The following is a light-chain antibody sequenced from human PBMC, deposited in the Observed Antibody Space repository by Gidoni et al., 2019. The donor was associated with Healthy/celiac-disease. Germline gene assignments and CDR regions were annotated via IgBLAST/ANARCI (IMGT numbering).Light chain of an antibody. V-gene: IGKV2-28*01. CDR1: QSLLNSNGYNY. CDR3: MQALQTPLT. CDR2: LGS. Sequence: DIVMTQSPPSLHVTPGEPASISFRSSQSLLNSNGYNYLDWYLQKPGQSPPLLIYLGSNRASGVPERFRGSGSGTDFTLKISRVEAEDVGVYYCMQALQTPLTFGGGTKVEIK. J-gene: IGKJ4*01.